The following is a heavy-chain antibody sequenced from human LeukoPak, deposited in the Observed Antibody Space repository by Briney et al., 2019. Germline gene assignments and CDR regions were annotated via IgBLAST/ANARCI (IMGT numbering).Heavy chain of an antibody. D-gene: IGHD2-15*01. CDR1: GYTLTELS. J-gene: IGHJ4*02. V-gene: IGHV1-24*01. CDR2: FDPEDGET. CDR3: ATVVVTTAGDYFDY. Sequence: ASEKSSCKVSGYTLTELSIYWGRQAPGKRLVWVWGFDPEDGETIYAQKFQGRVTMTEDTSTDTAYMELSSLRSEDTAVYYCATVVVTTAGDYFDYWGQGTLVTVSS.